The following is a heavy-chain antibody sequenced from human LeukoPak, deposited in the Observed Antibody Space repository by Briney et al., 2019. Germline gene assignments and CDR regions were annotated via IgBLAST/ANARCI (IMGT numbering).Heavy chain of an antibody. V-gene: IGHV4-38-2*01. CDR2: IYHSGST. CDR1: GYSISSGYY. CDR3: ARASGYDHPYYFDY. J-gene: IGHJ4*02. D-gene: IGHD5-12*01. Sequence: PSETLSLTCAASGYSISSGYYWGWIRQPPGQGLEWIGSIYHSGSTYYNPSLKSRVTISVDTSKNQFSLKLSSVTAADTAVYYCARASGYDHPYYFDYWGQGTLVTVSS.